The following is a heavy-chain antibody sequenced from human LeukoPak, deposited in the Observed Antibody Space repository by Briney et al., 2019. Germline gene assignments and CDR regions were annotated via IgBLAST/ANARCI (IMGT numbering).Heavy chain of an antibody. V-gene: IGHV1-18*01. CDR3: ARVCSGGSCYNAYYHGMDV. J-gene: IGHJ6*02. Sequence: ASVKVSCKASGYTFTTYVISWVRQAPGQGLEWMGRISAYNGNTNYAPRFQGRITMTTDTSTSTAYMELRSLRSDDTAVYYCARVCSGGSCYNAYYHGMDVWGQGTTVTVSS. D-gene: IGHD2-15*01. CDR2: ISAYNGNT. CDR1: GYTFTTYV.